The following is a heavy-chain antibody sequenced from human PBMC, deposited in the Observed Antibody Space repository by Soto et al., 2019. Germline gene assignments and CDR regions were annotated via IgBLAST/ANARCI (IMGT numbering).Heavy chain of an antibody. CDR3: ARSSLTFFGGVVPDFDF. V-gene: IGHV4-31*03. J-gene: IGHJ4*02. CDR2: IHYSGTT. D-gene: IGHD3-3*01. Sequence: SETLSLTCTVSGGSISSGTYYWTWIRQHPGKGLEWIGYIHYSGTTLSNPSLRSRVTISVDRSKDQFSLNLSSLTVADTAVYYCARSSLTFFGGVVPDFDFWGPGTLVTVSS. CDR1: GGSISSGTYY.